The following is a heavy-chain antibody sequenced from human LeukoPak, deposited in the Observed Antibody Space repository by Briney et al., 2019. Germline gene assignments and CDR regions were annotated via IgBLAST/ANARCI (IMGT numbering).Heavy chain of an antibody. CDR2: IIPIFGTA. CDR1: GYTFTSYG. Sequence: GASVKVSCKASGYTFTSYGISWVRQAPGQGLEWMGGIIPIFGTANYAQKFQGRVTITADESTSTAYMELSSLRSEDTAVYYCARTEYSSSPPAGYYYYYMDVWGKGTTVTVSS. CDR3: ARTEYSSSPPAGYYYYYMDV. J-gene: IGHJ6*03. D-gene: IGHD6-6*01. V-gene: IGHV1-69*13.